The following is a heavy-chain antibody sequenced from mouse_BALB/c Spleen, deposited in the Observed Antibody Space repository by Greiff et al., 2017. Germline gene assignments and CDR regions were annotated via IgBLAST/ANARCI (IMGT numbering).Heavy chain of an antibody. CDR2: ISSGGST. CDR1: GFTFSSYA. D-gene: IGHD3-1*01. V-gene: IGHV5-6-5*01. Sequence: DVKLVESGGGLVKPGGSLKLSCAASGFTFSSYAMSWVRQTPEKRLEWVASISSGGSTYYPDSVKGRFTISRDNARNILYLQMSSLRSEDTAMYYCARELVLRDYAMDYWGQGTSVTVSS. CDR3: ARELVLRDYAMDY. J-gene: IGHJ4*01.